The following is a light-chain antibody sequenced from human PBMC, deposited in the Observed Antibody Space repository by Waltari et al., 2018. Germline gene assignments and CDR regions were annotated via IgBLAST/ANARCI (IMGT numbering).Light chain of an antibody. Sequence: IVLTQSPATLSLSPGETATLPSRASQSVGTYLAWYQQKPGQAPRLLIYDASNRATGIPDRFRGSGSGTDFTLTISSLEPEDFALYYCQQRSSWTPHTFGQGARLEIK. CDR2: DAS. V-gene: IGKV3-11*01. CDR1: QSVGTY. J-gene: IGKJ2*01. CDR3: QQRSSWTPHT.